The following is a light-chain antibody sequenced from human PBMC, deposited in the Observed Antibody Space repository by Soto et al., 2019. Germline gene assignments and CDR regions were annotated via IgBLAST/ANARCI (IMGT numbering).Light chain of an antibody. V-gene: IGKV3-15*01. CDR2: RTS. CDR1: QSVSSN. CDR3: QQYNNWPYT. Sequence: EIVMTQSPATLSLSPGERATLSCRASQSVSSNLAWYRQKPGQAPTLLIYRTSTRATGIPDRFSGSGSGTEFTLTISRLQSGDFAFYYGQQYNNWPYTFGQGTKLEIK. J-gene: IGKJ2*01.